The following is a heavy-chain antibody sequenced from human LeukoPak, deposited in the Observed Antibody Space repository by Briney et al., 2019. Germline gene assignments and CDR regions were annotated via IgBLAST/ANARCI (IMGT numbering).Heavy chain of an antibody. J-gene: IGHJ5*02. D-gene: IGHD1-26*01. CDR3: STYRPPA. CDR1: GFTFSNAW. V-gene: IGHV3-15*01. CDR2: VKSKADGGTT. Sequence: GGSLRLSCAASGFTFSNAWMSWVRQAPGKGLEWVGRVKSKADGGTTDYAAPVKGRFIISRDDSKNTLYLQMSSLKTEDTAVYYCSTYRPPAWGQGTLVTVSS.